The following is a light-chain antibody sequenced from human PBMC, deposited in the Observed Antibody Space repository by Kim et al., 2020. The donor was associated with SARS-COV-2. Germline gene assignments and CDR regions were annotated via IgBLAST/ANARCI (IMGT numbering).Light chain of an antibody. Sequence: DIQMTQSPSSLSASVGDRVTITCRASQKINTYLNWYQQSPGKAPKLLIYGASNLQSGVTSRFSGSGSETDFTLTISSLQPEDFATYYCQHTYTTPYTFGQGTKLEI. V-gene: IGKV1-39*01. J-gene: IGKJ2*01. CDR3: QHTYTTPYT. CDR1: QKINTY. CDR2: GAS.